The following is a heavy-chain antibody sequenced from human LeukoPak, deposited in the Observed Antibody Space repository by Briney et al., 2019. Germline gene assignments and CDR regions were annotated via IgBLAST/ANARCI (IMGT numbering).Heavy chain of an antibody. CDR2: ISSNGGST. J-gene: IGHJ4*02. CDR1: GFTFSSYA. CDR3: VRRYYYDSSGYYY. V-gene: IGHV3-64D*06. D-gene: IGHD3-22*01. Sequence: GGSLRLSCSASGFTFSSYAMHWVRQAPGKGLEYVSAISSNGGSTYYADSVKGRFTISRGNSKNTLYLQMSSLRAEDTAVYYCVRRYYYDSSGYYYWGQGTLVTVSS.